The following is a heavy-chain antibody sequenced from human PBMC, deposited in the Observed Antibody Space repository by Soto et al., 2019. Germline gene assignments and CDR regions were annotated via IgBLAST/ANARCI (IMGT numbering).Heavy chain of an antibody. J-gene: IGHJ4*02. CDR2: ISAYNGNT. Sequence: ASVKVSCKASGYTFTSYGISWVRQAPGQGLEWMGWISAYNGNTNYAQKLQGRVTMTTDTSTSTGYMELRSLRSDETAVYYCARDLKRRYSGYDLAYCGGDCLDYWGQGTLVTVSS. D-gene: IGHD2-21*02. CDR1: GYTFTSYG. CDR3: ARDLKRRYSGYDLAYCGGDCLDY. V-gene: IGHV1-18*01.